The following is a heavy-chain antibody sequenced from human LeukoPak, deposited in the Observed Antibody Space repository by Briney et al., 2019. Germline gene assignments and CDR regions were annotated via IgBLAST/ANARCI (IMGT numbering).Heavy chain of an antibody. CDR3: ASYSSSSSYYGMDV. D-gene: IGHD6-6*01. CDR2: IYYSGST. V-gene: IGHV4-39*01. Sequence: SSETLSLTCTVSGGSISSSSYSWGWIRQPPGKGLEWIGSIYYSGSTYYNPSLKSRVTISVDTSKNQFSLKLSPVTAADTAVYYCASYSSSSSYYGMDVWGQGTTVTVSS. CDR1: GGSISSSSYS. J-gene: IGHJ6*02.